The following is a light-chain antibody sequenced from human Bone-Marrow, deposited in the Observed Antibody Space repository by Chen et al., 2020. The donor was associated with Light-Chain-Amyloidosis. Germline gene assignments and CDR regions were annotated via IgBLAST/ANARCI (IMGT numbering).Light chain of an antibody. CDR2: EDD. J-gene: IGLJ3*02. CDR3: QCDKVSSQGV. V-gene: IGLV6-57*01. CDR1: SSSITTNY. Sequence: NFMLTQPHSVSTSPRNTVIISCTRSSSSITTNYVQWYQQRPGSSPTTVIYEDDQRPSGVQDRFSGPIDRCANPASLTISGLKTEDEADNVGQCDKVSSQGVFGGGTKLTVL.